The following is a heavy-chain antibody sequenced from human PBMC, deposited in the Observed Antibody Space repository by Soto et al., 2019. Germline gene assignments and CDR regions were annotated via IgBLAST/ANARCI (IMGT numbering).Heavy chain of an antibody. CDR1: GGSISSGGYS. CDR2: IYHSGST. V-gene: IGHV4-30-2*01. CDR3: ASRPPYYYGSGSYGFDP. D-gene: IGHD3-10*01. Sequence: QLQLQESGSGLVKPSQTLSLTCAVSGGSISSGGYSWSWIRQPPGKGLVCIGYIYHSGSTYYNPSLKSRVTISVDRSKNQFSLKLSSVTAADTAVYYCASRPPYYYGSGSYGFDPWGQGTLVTVSS. J-gene: IGHJ5*02.